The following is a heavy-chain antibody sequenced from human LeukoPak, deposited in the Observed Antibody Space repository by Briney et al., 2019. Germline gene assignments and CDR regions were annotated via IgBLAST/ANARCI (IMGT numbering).Heavy chain of an antibody. CDR2: IYHSGST. J-gene: IGHJ4*02. D-gene: IGHD3-10*01. Sequence: SETLSLTCAVSGYSISSGYYWGWIRQPPGKGLEWIGSIYHSGSTSYNPSLKSRVTISVDTSKNQFSLKLSSVTAADTAVYYCARRGGAFALDYWGQGTLVTVSS. CDR3: ARRGGAFALDY. V-gene: IGHV4-38-2*01. CDR1: GYSISSGYY.